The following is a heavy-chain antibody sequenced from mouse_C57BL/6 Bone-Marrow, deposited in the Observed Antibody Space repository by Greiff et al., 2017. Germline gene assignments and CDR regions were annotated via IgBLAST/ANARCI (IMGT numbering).Heavy chain of an antibody. CDR1: GYTFTSYW. CDR2: IDPSDSYT. D-gene: IGHD2-2*01. V-gene: IGHV1-69*01. Sequence: QVQLKQPGAELVMPGASVKLSCKASGYTFTSYWMHWVKQRPGQGLEWIGEIDPSDSYTNYNQKFKGKSTLTVDKSSSTAYMQLSSLTSEDSAVYYCARNLYYGYDGYFDVWGTGTTVTVSS. J-gene: IGHJ1*03. CDR3: ARNLYYGYDGYFDV.